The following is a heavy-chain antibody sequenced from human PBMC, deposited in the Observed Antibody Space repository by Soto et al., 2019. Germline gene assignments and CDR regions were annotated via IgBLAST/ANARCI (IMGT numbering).Heavy chain of an antibody. CDR2: ISAYNGNT. D-gene: IGHD3-3*01. J-gene: IGHJ6*04. CDR3: ARALSDTYYDFWSGYSDYYGMDV. CDR1: GYTFTTYG. Sequence: ASVKVSCKASGYTFTTYGVSWVRQAPGQGVEWMGWISAYNGNTNYAQKVQGRVTMTTDTSTSTAYMELRSLRSDDTAVYYCARALSDTYYDFWSGYSDYYGMDVWGKGTTVTVSS. V-gene: IGHV1-18*01.